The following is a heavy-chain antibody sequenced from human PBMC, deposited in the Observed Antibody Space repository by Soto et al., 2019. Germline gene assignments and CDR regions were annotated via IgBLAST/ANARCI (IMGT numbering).Heavy chain of an antibody. CDR1: GFTFSSYG. D-gene: IGHD5-12*01. V-gene: IGHV3-30*18. Sequence: QVQLVESGGGVVQPGRSLRLSCAASGFTFSSYGMHWVRQAPGKGLEWVAVISYDGSNKYYADSVKGRFTISRDNSKNTVYLQMNSLRAEDTAVYYCAKEAGDGYNWNAFDIWGQGTMVTVSS. CDR3: AKEAGDGYNWNAFDI. J-gene: IGHJ3*02. CDR2: ISYDGSNK.